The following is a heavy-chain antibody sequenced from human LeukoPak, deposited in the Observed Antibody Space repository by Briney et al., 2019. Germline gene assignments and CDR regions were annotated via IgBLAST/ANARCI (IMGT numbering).Heavy chain of an antibody. J-gene: IGHJ4*02. CDR2: IYYTGST. V-gene: IGHV4-39*01. Sequence: SETLSLTCTISGGSISSISYYWGWIRQPPGKGLEWIGSIYYTGSTYYNPSLKSRVTVSVDTSKNQFSLNLRSVTAADTAVYYCARDYYDSSGYGGYYFDYWGQGTLVTVSS. D-gene: IGHD3-22*01. CDR1: GGSISSISYY. CDR3: ARDYYDSSGYGGYYFDY.